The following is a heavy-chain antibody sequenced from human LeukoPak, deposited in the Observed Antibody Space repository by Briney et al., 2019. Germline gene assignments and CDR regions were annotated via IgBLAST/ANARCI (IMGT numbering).Heavy chain of an antibody. CDR1: GFTFSSYS. Sequence: KPGRSLRLSCAASGFTFSSYSMNWVRQAPGKGLEWVSSISSSSSYIYYADSVKGRFTISRDNAKNSLYLQMNSLRAEDTALYYCARAIAGKWFDPWGQGTLVTVSS. CDR3: ARAIAGKWFDP. CDR2: ISSSSSYI. V-gene: IGHV3-21*04. J-gene: IGHJ5*02.